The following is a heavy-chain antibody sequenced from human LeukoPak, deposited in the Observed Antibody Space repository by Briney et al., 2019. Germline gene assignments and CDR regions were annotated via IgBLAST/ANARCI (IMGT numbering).Heavy chain of an antibody. CDR2: MNPNSGNT. D-gene: IGHD2-2*01. CDR1: GYTFTSYD. V-gene: IGHV1-8*01. CDR3: ARVPPGDIVVVPAHLDD. J-gene: IGHJ4*02. Sequence: ASVKVSCKASGYTFTSYDINWVRQATGQGLEWMGWMNPNSGNTGCAQKFQGRVTMTRNTSISTAYMDLSSLRSEDTAVYYCARVPPGDIVVVPAHLDDWGQGTLVTVSS.